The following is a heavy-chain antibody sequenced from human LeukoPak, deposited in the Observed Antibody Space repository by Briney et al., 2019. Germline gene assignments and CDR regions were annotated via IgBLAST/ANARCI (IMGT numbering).Heavy chain of an antibody. D-gene: IGHD3-3*01. V-gene: IGHV3-23*01. CDR3: AKIGPRITIFGVIDY. CDR2: ISGCGAGT. J-gene: IGHJ4*02. Sequence: GGSLRLSCAASGFTFSSYAMSWVRQAPGKGLEWVSGISGCGAGTYYADSVKGRFTISRDNSKNTLYLQMNSLRAEDTAVYYCAKIGPRITIFGVIDYWGKGTLVTVSS. CDR1: GFTFSSYA.